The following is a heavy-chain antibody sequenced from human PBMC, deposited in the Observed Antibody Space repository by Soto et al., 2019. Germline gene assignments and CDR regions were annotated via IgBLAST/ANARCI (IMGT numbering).Heavy chain of an antibody. Sequence: QVQLVQSGAEVKKPGSSVKVSCKASGGTFSSYAISWVRQAPGQGLEWMGGIIPIFGTANYAQKFQGRVTSTADECTSTVYMEMRSLRSEDTAVYYCARLTMVRGVTHNWCDPGPGNPGHRLL. V-gene: IGHV1-69*01. D-gene: IGHD3-10*01. CDR3: ARLTMVRGVTHNWCDP. J-gene: IGHJ5*02. CDR1: GGTFSSYA. CDR2: IIPIFGTA.